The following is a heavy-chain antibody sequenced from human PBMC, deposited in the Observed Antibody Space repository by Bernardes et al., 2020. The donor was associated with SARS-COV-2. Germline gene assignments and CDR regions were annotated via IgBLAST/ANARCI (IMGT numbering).Heavy chain of an antibody. D-gene: IGHD3-3*01. CDR3: ARDRYDFWSGYNWFDP. CDR2: ISYDGSNK. Sequence: GRSLRLSCAACGFTFSSYAMHWVRQAPGKGLEWVAVISYDGSNKYYADSVKGRFTISRDNSKNTLYLQMNSLRAEDTAVYYCARDRYDFWSGYNWFDPWGQGTLVTVSS. CDR1: GFTFSSYA. J-gene: IGHJ5*02. V-gene: IGHV3-30*04.